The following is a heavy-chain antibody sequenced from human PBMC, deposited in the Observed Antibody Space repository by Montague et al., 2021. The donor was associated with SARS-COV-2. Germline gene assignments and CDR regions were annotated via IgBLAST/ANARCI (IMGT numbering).Heavy chain of an antibody. J-gene: IGHJ6*02. CDR1: GYAFTNYW. CDR3: ARKGDYYDLDV. Sequence: QSGAEVKKPGESLKISCKGSGYAFTNYWIAWVRQMPGKGLEWMGIIDPSDDDTTYSPSFQGQAIISADKSITTAYLQWSSLKASDTAIYYCARKGDYYDLDVWGQGATVTVSS. CDR2: IDPSDDDT. V-gene: IGHV5-51*01.